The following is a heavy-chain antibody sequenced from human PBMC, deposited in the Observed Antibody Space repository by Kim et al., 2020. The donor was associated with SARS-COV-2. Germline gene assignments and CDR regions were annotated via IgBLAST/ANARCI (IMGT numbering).Heavy chain of an antibody. J-gene: IGHJ3*02. CDR3: ARARAVAAHDAFDI. D-gene: IGHD6-19*01. Sequence: ADSVKGRFTISRDNAKNSLYLQMNSLRAEDTAVYYCARARAVAAHDAFDIWGQGTMVTVSS. V-gene: IGHV3-11*06.